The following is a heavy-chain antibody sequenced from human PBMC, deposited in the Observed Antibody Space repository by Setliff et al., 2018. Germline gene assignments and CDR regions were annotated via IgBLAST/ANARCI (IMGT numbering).Heavy chain of an antibody. CDR3: ARHHAQYYSDSSGYYYEDWYFDL. V-gene: IGHV4-59*08. D-gene: IGHD3-22*01. J-gene: IGHJ2*01. CDR1: GGSITSYY. CDR2: IYYSGST. Sequence: SETLSLTCSVSGGSITSYYWSWIRQPPGYGLEYIGYIYYSGSTNSNPSLRSRVTISVDTSKNQFSLKLSSVTAADTAVYYCARHHAQYYSDSSGYYYEDWYFDLWGRGTLVTVSS.